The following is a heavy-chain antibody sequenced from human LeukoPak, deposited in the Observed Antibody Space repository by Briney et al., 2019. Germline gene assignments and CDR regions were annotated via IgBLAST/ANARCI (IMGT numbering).Heavy chain of an antibody. CDR3: ARDGGLNWFDP. D-gene: IGHD3-16*01. V-gene: IGHV4-34*01. J-gene: IGHJ5*02. CDR2: INHSGST. Sequence: PSETLSLTCAVYGGSFSGYYWSWIRQPPGKGLEWIGEINHSGSTNYNPSLKSRVTISVDTSKNQFSLKLSSVTAADTAVYYCARDGGLNWFDPWGQGTLVTVSS. CDR1: GGSFSGYY.